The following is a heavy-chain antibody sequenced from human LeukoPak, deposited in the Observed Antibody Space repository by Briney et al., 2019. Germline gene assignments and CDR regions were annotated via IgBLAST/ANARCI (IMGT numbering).Heavy chain of an antibody. CDR3: ARERLNDYGDYSYFDY. CDR2: IIPIFGTA. V-gene: IGHV1-69*05. D-gene: IGHD4-17*01. J-gene: IGHJ4*02. Sequence: SVKVSCKASGGTFSRYAISWVRQAPGQGLEWMGGIIPIFGTANYAQKFQGRVTITTDESTSTAYMELSSLRSEDTAVYYCARERLNDYGDYSYFDYWGQGTLVTVSS. CDR1: GGTFSRYA.